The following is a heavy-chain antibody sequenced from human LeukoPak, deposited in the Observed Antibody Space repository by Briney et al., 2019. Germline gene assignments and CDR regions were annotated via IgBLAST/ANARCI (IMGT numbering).Heavy chain of an antibody. CDR3: ARWGSSSWGGLFDY. CDR1: GYSISSGYY. CDR2: IYHSGST. Sequence: SETLSLTCTVSGYSISSGYYWGWIRQPPGKGLEWIGSIYHSGSTYYNPSLKSRVTISVDTSKNQFSLKLSSVTAADTAVYYCARWGSSSWGGLFDYWGQGTLVTVSS. D-gene: IGHD6-13*01. J-gene: IGHJ4*02. V-gene: IGHV4-38-2*02.